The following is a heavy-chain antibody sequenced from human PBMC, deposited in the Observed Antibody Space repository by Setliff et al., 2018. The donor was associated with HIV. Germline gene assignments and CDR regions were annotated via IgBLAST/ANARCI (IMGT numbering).Heavy chain of an antibody. CDR3: ARVSCSSWYSIPRYYYYSMDV. CDR1: GDSVSSRSYY. CDR2: IYTSGST. V-gene: IGHV4-61*02. Sequence: KTSETLSLTCTVSGDSVSSRSYYWSWIRQPAGKGLEWIGRIYTSGSTNYNPSLKSRVTMSVDTSKNQFSLKLSSVTAADTAVYYCARVSCSSWYSIPRYYYYSMDVWGNGTTVTVSS. J-gene: IGHJ6*03. D-gene: IGHD6-13*01.